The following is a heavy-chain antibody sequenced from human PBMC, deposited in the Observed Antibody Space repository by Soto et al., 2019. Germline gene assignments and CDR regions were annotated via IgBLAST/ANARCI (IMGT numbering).Heavy chain of an antibody. CDR3: ARARPLGIAAATGWFDP. J-gene: IGHJ5*02. V-gene: IGHV1-18*01. Sequence: VQLVQSGAEVKKPGASVKVSCKASGYTCTSYGISWVRQAPGQGLEWMGWIRAYNGNTNYAQKLQGRVTMTTDTYTSTAYMALRSLRSDDTAVYYCARARPLGIAAATGWFDPWGQGTLVAVSS. CDR2: IRAYNGNT. CDR1: GYTCTSYG. D-gene: IGHD6-13*01.